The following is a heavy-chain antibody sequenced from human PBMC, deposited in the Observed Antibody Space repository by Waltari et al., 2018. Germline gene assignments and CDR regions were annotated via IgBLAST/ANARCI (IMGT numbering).Heavy chain of an antibody. CDR2: ISSSSSYI. V-gene: IGHV3-21*01. CDR3: ARDLRIYYYYYYGMDV. J-gene: IGHJ6*02. Sequence: EVQLVESGGGLVKPGGSLRLSCAASGFTFSSYSMNWVRQAPGKGLEWVSSISSSSSYIYYADSVKGRFTISRDNAKNSLYLQMNSLRAEDTAVYYCARDLRIYYYYYYGMDVWDQGTTVTVSS. CDR1: GFTFSSYS. D-gene: IGHD3-16*01.